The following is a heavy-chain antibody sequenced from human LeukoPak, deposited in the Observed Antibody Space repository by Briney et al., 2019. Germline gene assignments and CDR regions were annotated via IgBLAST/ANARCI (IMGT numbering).Heavy chain of an antibody. D-gene: IGHD3-22*01. V-gene: IGHV3-30*04. CDR2: ISYDGSNK. Sequence: GGSLRLSCAASGFTFSSYAMHWVRQAPGKGLEWVAVISYDGSNKYYADSVKGRFTISRDNSKNTLYLQMNSLRAEDTAVYYCARDGWEIITMIVVSSGGPGGYFDYWGQGTLVTVSS. CDR1: GFTFSSYA. CDR3: ARDGWEIITMIVVSSGGPGGYFDY. J-gene: IGHJ4*02.